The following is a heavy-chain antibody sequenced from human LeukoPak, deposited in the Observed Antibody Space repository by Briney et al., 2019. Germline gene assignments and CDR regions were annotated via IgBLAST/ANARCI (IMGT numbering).Heavy chain of an antibody. CDR3: ARVRSVVPPSDAFDI. D-gene: IGHD3-22*01. V-gene: IGHV1-2*02. CDR1: VYTFTSYG. CDR2: INPNSGGT. Sequence: GASVNVSCKASVYTFTSYGISWVRQAPGQGLEWMGWINPNSGGTNYAQNFQGRVTMTRDTSISTAYMELSELRSDDTAVYYCARVRSVVPPSDAFDIWGQGTMVTVSS. J-gene: IGHJ3*02.